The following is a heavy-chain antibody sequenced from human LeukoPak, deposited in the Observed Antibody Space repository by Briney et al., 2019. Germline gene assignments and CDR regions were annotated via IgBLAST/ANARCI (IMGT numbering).Heavy chain of an antibody. CDR1: GYTFTGYY. J-gene: IGHJ5*02. D-gene: IGHD4-17*01. V-gene: IGHV1-2*02. CDR3: ARAGYGDYARADP. CDR2: INPNSGGT. Sequence: ASVKVSCKASGYTFTGYYMHWVRQAPGQGLEWMGWINPNSGGTNYAQKFQGRVTMTRDTSISTAYMELSRLRSDDTAVYYCARAGYGDYARADPWGQGTLVTVSS.